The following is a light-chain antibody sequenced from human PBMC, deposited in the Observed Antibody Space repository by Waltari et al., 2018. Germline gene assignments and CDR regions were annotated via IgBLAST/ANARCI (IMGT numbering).Light chain of an antibody. CDR1: SSNIGAGYE. CDR2: GDD. CDR3: QSYDSSLSGV. J-gene: IGLJ2*01. V-gene: IGLV1-40*01. Sequence: QSVLTQPPSVSGTPGQTVTISCTGSSSNIGAGYEVHWYQQLPGTAPKLLVSGDDNRPSGVPDRVSGSKSGSSASLAVTGLQAEDEADYYCQSYDSSLSGVFGGGTKLTVL.